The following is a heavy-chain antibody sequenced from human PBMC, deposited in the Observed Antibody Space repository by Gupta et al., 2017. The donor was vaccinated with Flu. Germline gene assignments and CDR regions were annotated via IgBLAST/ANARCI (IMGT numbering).Heavy chain of an antibody. CDR1: GFTFSNYA. V-gene: IGHV3-33*01. CDR3: ARGPLGYSSGYDY. D-gene: IGHD3-22*01. Sequence: QVQLVESGGGVVQPGRSLRLSCTASGFTFSNYAMHWVRLAPGKGLDWLAIIWFDGSNEYYADSVKGRFTISRDNSKSTLSLQMNSLTADDTAVYYCARGPLGYSSGYDYWGQGTLVTVSS. CDR2: IWFDGSNE. J-gene: IGHJ4*02.